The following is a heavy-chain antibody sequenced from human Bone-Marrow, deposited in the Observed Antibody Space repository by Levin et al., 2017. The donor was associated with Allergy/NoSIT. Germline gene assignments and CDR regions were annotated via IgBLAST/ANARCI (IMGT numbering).Heavy chain of an antibody. D-gene: IGHD3-22*01. J-gene: IGHJ4*02. CDR1: GHTLSELC. V-gene: IGHV1-24*01. CDR3: VTANLANFDISGYYAFDY. CDR2: FDPEDYDT. Sequence: ASVKVSCKVSGHTLSELCMHWVRQAPGKGLEWMGGFDPEDYDTIYAQKFQGRVTMTEDTSTNTAYMELSSLRSDDTAIYYCVTANLANFDISGYYAFDYWGQGALLTVSS.